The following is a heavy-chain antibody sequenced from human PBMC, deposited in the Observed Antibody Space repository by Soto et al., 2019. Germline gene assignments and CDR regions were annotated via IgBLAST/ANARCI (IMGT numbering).Heavy chain of an antibody. CDR3: AKDVVVGATTGLGDYFYYYGMDV. V-gene: IGHV3-30*18. J-gene: IGHJ6*02. CDR1: GFTFSSYG. Sequence: GGTLRLSCAASGFTFSSYGMHWVRQAPGKGLEWVAVISYDGSNKYYADSVKGRFTISRDNSKNTLDLQMNSLRAEDTAVYYCAKDVVVGATTGLGDYFYYYGMDVWGQGTTVTVSS. CDR2: ISYDGSNK. D-gene: IGHD1-26*01.